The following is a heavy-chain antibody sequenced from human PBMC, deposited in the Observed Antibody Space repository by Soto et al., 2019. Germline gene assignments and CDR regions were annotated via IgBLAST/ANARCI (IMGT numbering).Heavy chain of an antibody. CDR3: ARRIVGYYYFDY. V-gene: IGHV4-34*01. D-gene: IGHD2-15*01. CDR2: INHSGST. CDR1: GGSFSGYY. J-gene: IGHJ4*02. Sequence: QVQLQQWGAGLLKPSETLSLTCAVYGGSFSGYYWSWIRQPPGKGLEWIGEINHSGSTNYNPSLKSRVTISVDTSKNQFSLKLSSVTAADTAVYYCARRIVGYYYFDYWGQGTLVTVSS.